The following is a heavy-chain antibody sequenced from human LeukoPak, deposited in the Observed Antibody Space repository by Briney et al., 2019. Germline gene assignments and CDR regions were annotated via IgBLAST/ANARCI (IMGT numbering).Heavy chain of an antibody. J-gene: IGHJ5*02. D-gene: IGHD6-13*01. CDR2: IYPGDSDT. Sequence: GESLKISCKGSGYSFTSYWIGWVRQMPGKGLEWMGIIYPGDSDTRYSPSFQGQVTISADKSISTAYLQWSSLKASDTAMHYCARIIAAAGSPWGDWFDPWGQGTLVTVSS. CDR1: GYSFTSYW. V-gene: IGHV5-51*01. CDR3: ARIIAAAGSPWGDWFDP.